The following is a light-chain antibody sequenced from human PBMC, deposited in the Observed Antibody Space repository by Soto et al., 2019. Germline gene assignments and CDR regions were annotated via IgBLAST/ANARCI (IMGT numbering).Light chain of an antibody. CDR1: SSDVGGYKY. CDR3: SSYTSPTTLL. CDR2: DVS. V-gene: IGLV2-14*01. J-gene: IGLJ2*01. Sequence: QSALTQPASVSGSPGQSITISCTGTSSDVGGYKYVSWYQQHPGKAPKLMIYDVSSRPSGVSNRFSGSKSGKTASLTISWLQAEDEADYYCSSYTSPTTLLFGGGTKVTVL.